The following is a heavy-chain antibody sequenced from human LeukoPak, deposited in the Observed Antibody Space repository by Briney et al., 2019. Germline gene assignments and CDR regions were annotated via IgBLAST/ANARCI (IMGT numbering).Heavy chain of an antibody. D-gene: IGHD3-3*01. CDR2: ISYDGSNK. J-gene: IGHJ6*02. CDR3: ARGDYDFWSGYYFYYGMDV. CDR1: GLTFSSYA. V-gene: IGHV3-30-3*01. Sequence: GRSLRLSCAASGLTFSSYAMHWVRQAPGKGLEWVAVISYDGSNKYYADSVKGRFTISRDNSKNTLYLQMNSLRAEDTAVYYCARGDYDFWSGYYFYYGMDVWGQGTTVTVSS.